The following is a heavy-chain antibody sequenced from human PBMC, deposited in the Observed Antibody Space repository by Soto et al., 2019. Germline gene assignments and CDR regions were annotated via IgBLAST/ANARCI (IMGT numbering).Heavy chain of an antibody. Sequence: GGSLRLSCAASGFTVSSNYMSWVRQAPGKGLEWVSVIYSGGSTYYADSVKGRFTISRDNSKNTLYLQMNSLRAEDTAVYYCARDNLAYDFWSGLDPWGQGTLVTV. D-gene: IGHD3-3*01. CDR3: ARDNLAYDFWSGLDP. J-gene: IGHJ5*02. CDR2: IYSGGST. V-gene: IGHV3-53*01. CDR1: GFTVSSNY.